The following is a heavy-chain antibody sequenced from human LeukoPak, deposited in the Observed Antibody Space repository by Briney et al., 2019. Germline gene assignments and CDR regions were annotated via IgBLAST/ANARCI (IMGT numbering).Heavy chain of an antibody. V-gene: IGHV3-53*01. CDR1: GFTVSSNY. Sequence: PGGSLRLSCAASGFTVSSNYMNWVRQAPGKGLEWGSVIYSGGSTYYADSVKGRFTISRDNSKNTLFLQMNSLRAEDTAVYYCARGVVVPAAIGNMNWFDPWGQGTLVTVSS. CDR3: ARGVVVPAAIGNMNWFDP. D-gene: IGHD2-2*02. CDR2: IYSGGST. J-gene: IGHJ5*02.